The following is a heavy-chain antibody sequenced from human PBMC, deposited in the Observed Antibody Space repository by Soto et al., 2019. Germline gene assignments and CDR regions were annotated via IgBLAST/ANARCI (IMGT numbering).Heavy chain of an antibody. D-gene: IGHD2-15*01. Sequence: QVQLQQWGAGLLKPSETLSLTCAISGGSFSGYYWSWIRQPPGKGLEWIGEINHDGITNYNPSLKSRVNLSLDTSKNQLSLKLTSVTAADTAVYYCAGRYCTGGSCYRPWGQGTLVTVSS. J-gene: IGHJ4*02. V-gene: IGHV4-34*01. CDR3: AGRYCTGGSCYRP. CDR2: INHDGIT. CDR1: GGSFSGYY.